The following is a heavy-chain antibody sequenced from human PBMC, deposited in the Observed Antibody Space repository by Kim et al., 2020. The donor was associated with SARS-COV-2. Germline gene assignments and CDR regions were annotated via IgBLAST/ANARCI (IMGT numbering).Heavy chain of an antibody. CDR2: IYYSGST. V-gene: IGHV4-59*01. CDR1: GGSISSYY. Sequence: SETLSLTCTVSGGSISSYYWSWIRQPPGKGLEWIGYIYYSGSTNYNPSLKSRVTISVDTSKNQFSLKLSSVTAADTAVYYCARGLERTDILTGYYYYGMDVWGQGTTVTVSS. CDR3: ARGLERTDILTGYYYYGMDV. D-gene: IGHD3-9*01. J-gene: IGHJ6*02.